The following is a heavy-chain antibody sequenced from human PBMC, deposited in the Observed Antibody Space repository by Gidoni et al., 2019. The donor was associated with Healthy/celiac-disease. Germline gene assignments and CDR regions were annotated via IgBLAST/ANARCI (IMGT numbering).Heavy chain of an antibody. J-gene: IGHJ4*02. CDR3: VKGLWFGDY. CDR2: ISSNGGST. CDR1: GFTFSSYA. V-gene: IGHV3-64D*06. Sequence: EVQLVESGGGLVQPGGSLRLPCSASGFTFSSYAMHWVRQAPGKGLEYVSAISSNGGSTYYADSVKGRLTISRDNSKKTLYLQMSSLRVEDTAVYYCVKGLWFGDYWGQGTLVTVSS. D-gene: IGHD3-10*01.